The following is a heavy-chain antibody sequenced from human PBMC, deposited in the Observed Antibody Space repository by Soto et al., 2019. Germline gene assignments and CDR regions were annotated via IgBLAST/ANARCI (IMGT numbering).Heavy chain of an antibody. CDR1: GYTFTSYG. D-gene: IGHD6-6*01. CDR3: ARGLRPAARPAPDWFDP. Sequence: QVQLVQSGAEVKKPGASVKVSCKASGYTFTSYGISWVRQAPGQGLEWMGWISGYNGNTNYAQKLQGRVTMTTDTTTSTAYMELWSLRSDDTAVYYCARGLRPAARPAPDWFDPWGQGTLVTVSS. V-gene: IGHV1-18*01. CDR2: ISGYNGNT. J-gene: IGHJ5*02.